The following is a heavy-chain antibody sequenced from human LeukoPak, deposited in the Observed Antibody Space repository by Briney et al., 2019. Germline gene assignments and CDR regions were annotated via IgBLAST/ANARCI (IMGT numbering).Heavy chain of an antibody. CDR2: IKSKTDGGTT. J-gene: IGHJ4*02. Sequence: PGGSLRLSCAASGFTFSNAWMSWVRQAPGKGLEWVSRIKSKTDGGTTDYAAPVKGRFTISRDDSKNTLYLQMNSLKTEDTAVYYCTTDWGSPHCSSTSCQDYWGQGTLVTVSS. CDR3: TTDWGSPHCSSTSCQDY. V-gene: IGHV3-15*01. D-gene: IGHD2-2*01. CDR1: GFTFSNAW.